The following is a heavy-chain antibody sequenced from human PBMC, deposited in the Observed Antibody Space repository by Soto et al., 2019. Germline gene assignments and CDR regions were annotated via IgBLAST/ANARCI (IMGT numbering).Heavy chain of an antibody. CDR3: ATLYCSSATCQLDY. CDR1: GYTFTSYC. J-gene: IGHJ4*02. CDR2: ISGYNFNT. D-gene: IGHD2-2*01. V-gene: IGHV1-18*01. Sequence: ASVKVSCKASGYTFTSYCISWVRQAPGQGLEWMGWISGYNFNTNYAQKLQGRVTMTTDISTSKAYMELRSLRSDDTAVYYCATLYCSSATCQLDYWGQGTLVTVSS.